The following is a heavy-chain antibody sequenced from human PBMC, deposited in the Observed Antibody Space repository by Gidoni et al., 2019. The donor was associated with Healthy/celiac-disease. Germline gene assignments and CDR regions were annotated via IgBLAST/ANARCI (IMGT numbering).Heavy chain of an antibody. CDR1: GFTFSSSA. CDR3: AKGAGSGFDY. D-gene: IGHD3-10*01. J-gene: IGHJ4*02. V-gene: IGHV3-23*01. CDR2: ISGSGGST. Sequence: EVQLLESGGGSVQPVGSLTHSCAATGFTFSSSAMSWVRQAPGKWLEWVSAISGSGGSTYYADSVKGRFTISRDNSKNTLYLQMNSLRAEDTAVYYCAKGAGSGFDYWGQGTLVTVSS.